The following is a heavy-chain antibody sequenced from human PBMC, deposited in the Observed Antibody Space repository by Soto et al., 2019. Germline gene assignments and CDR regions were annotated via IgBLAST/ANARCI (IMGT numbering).Heavy chain of an antibody. V-gene: IGHV1-46*01. CDR3: ARGGIQLWLGSSYYYGMDV. CDR2: INPSGGST. J-gene: IGHJ6*02. D-gene: IGHD5-18*01. CDR1: GYTFTSYY. Sequence: ASVKVSCKASGYTFTSYYMHWVRQAPGQGLEWMGIINPSGGSTSYAQKFQGRVTMTRDMSTSTVYMELSSLRSEDTAVYYCARGGIQLWLGSSYYYGMDVWGQGTTVTVSS.